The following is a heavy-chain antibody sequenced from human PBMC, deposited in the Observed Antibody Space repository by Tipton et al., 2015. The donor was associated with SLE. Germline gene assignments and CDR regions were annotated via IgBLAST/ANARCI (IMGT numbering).Heavy chain of an antibody. CDR2: MYYSGST. CDR1: GGSISSHY. CDR3: ARGSRWFGKLYPHGFDI. Sequence: TLSLTCSVSGGSISSHYWSWIRQPPGKGLEWIGYMYYSGSTNYKSSLKSRVTISVDTSKNRLSLNLTSVTAADTAVYFCARGSRWFGKLYPHGFDIWGQGTVVTVSS. J-gene: IGHJ3*02. D-gene: IGHD3-10*01. V-gene: IGHV4-59*11.